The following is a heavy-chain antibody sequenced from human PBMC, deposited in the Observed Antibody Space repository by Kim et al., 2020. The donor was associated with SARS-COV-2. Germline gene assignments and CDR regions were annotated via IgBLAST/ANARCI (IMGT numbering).Heavy chain of an antibody. CDR2: INAGNGNT. V-gene: IGHV1-3*01. CDR1: GYTFTSYA. J-gene: IGHJ5*02. Sequence: ASVKVSCKASGYTFTSYAMHWVRQAPGQRLEWMGWINAGNGNTKYSQKFQGRVTITRDTSASTAYMELSSLRSEDTAVYYCARPGARLQLVNYNWFDPWGQGTLVTVSS. D-gene: IGHD6-13*01. CDR3: ARPGARLQLVNYNWFDP.